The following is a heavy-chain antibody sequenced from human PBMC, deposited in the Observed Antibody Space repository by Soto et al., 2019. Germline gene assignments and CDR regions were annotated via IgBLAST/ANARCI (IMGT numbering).Heavy chain of an antibody. D-gene: IGHD5-12*01. J-gene: IGHJ6*02. CDR1: GFTFSDYY. CDR2: ISSSGSTI. CDR3: AREEMATEPYYYGMDV. V-gene: IGHV3-11*01. Sequence: QVQLMESGGGLVKPGGSLRLSCAASGFTFSDYYMSWIRQAPGKGLEWVSYISSSGSTIYYADSVKGRFTISRDNAKNSLYLQMNSLRAEDTAVSYCAREEMATEPYYYGMDVWGQGTTVTVSS.